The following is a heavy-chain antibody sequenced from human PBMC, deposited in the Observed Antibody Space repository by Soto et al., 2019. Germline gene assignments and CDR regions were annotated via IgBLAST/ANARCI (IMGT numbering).Heavy chain of an antibody. CDR1: GFTFGDYA. CDR2: IRSKAYGGTT. V-gene: IGHV3-49*03. D-gene: IGHD3-3*01. CDR3: TRDSPNFGVVTYYYYYGMDV. J-gene: IGHJ6*02. Sequence: GGSLRLSCTASGFTFGDYAMSWFRQAPGKGLEWVGFIRSKAYGGTTEYAASVKGRFTISRDDSKSIAYLQMNSLKTEDTAVYYCTRDSPNFGVVTYYYYYGMDVWGQGTTVTVSS.